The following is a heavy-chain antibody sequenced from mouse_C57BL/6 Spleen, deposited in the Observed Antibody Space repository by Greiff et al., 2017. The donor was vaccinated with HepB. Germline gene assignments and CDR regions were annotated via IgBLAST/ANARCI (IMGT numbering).Heavy chain of an antibody. D-gene: IGHD2-1*01. CDR1: GFSLTSYA. CDR3: ARNSYYGNYARYFDV. Sequence: VQRVESGPGLVAPSQSLSITCTVSGFSLTSYAISWVRQPPGKGLEWLGVIWTGGGTNYNSALKSRLSISKDNSKSQVFLKMNSLQTDDTARYYCARNSYYGNYARYFDVWGTGTTVTVSS. J-gene: IGHJ1*03. CDR2: IWTGGGT. V-gene: IGHV2-9-1*01.